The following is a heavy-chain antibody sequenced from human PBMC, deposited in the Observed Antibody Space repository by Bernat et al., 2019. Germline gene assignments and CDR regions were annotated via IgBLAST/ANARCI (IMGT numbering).Heavy chain of an antibody. CDR3: ARAAFWSGYLNHDAFDI. D-gene: IGHD3-3*01. V-gene: IGHV3-53*01. J-gene: IGHJ3*02. CDR1: GLTVSSNY. CDR2: IYSGGST. Sequence: EVQLVESGGGLIQPGGSVRLSCAASGLTVSSNYMSWVRQAPGKGLEWVSDIYSGGSTYYADSVKGRFTISRENSKNTLYLQMNSLRAEDTAVYYCARAAFWSGYLNHDAFDIWGQGTMVTVSS.